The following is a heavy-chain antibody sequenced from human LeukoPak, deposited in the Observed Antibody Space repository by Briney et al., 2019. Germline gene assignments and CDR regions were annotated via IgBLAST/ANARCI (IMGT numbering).Heavy chain of an antibody. Sequence: ASVKVSCKASGYTFTGYYMHWVRRAPGQGLEWMGWINPNSGGTNYAQKFQGRVTMTSDTSISTAYMERSRLRSDDTAVYYCARVARFLEWLPSFDYWGQGTLVTVSS. CDR1: GYTFTGYY. CDR3: ARVARFLEWLPSFDY. V-gene: IGHV1-2*02. D-gene: IGHD3-3*01. CDR2: INPNSGGT. J-gene: IGHJ4*02.